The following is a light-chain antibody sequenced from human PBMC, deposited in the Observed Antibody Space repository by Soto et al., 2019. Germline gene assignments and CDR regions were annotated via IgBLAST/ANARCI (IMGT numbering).Light chain of an antibody. CDR3: QQYYNQWT. Sequence: EIVMTQSPATLSVSPGERATLSCRARQSVGSNLAWYQQKPGQAPRLLMYDASTRANGIPARFSGSGSGTEFTLTITSLQSEDFVVYYCQQYYNQWTFGQGTKVDIK. J-gene: IGKJ1*01. V-gene: IGKV3-15*01. CDR1: QSVGSN. CDR2: DAS.